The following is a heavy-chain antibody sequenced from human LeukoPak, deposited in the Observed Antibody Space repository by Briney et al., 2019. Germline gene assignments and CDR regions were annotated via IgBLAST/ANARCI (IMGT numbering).Heavy chain of an antibody. V-gene: IGHV4-39*07. Sequence: SETLSLTCTVSGGSISSSSYYWGWIRQPPGKGLEWIGSIYYSGSTYYNPSLKSRVTISVDTSKNQFSLKLSSVTAADTAVYYCARDHSSGWYTSPHFDYWGQGTLVTVSS. J-gene: IGHJ4*02. D-gene: IGHD6-19*01. CDR1: GGSISSSSYY. CDR2: IYYSGST. CDR3: ARDHSSGWYTSPHFDY.